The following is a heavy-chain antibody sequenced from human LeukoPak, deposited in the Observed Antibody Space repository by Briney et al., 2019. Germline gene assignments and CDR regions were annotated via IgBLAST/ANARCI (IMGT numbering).Heavy chain of an antibody. CDR1: GFTFSSSA. Sequence: GSLRLSCAASGFTFSSSAMSWVRQVPGKGLEWVSGISASGGSTYYADSVRGRFTISRDNSKNTLYVQMNSLRDEDTAVYYWAKDQRWESPHYLDSWGQGTLVTVSS. CDR2: ISASGGST. J-gene: IGHJ4*02. D-gene: IGHD1-26*01. V-gene: IGHV3-23*01. CDR3: AKDQRWESPHYLDS.